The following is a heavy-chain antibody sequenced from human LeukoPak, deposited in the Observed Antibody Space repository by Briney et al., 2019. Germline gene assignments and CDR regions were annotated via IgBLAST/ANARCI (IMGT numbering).Heavy chain of an antibody. V-gene: IGHV4-34*01. CDR3: ARGGSEDIVVVPAAIDAFDI. D-gene: IGHD2-2*01. Sequence: SETLSLTCAVYGGSFSGYYWSWIRQPPGKGLEWIGEINHSGSTNYNPSLKSRVTISVDSSKNQFSLKLSSVTAADTAVYYCARGGSEDIVVVPAAIDAFDIWGQGTMVTVSS. J-gene: IGHJ3*02. CDR2: INHSGST. CDR1: GGSFSGYY.